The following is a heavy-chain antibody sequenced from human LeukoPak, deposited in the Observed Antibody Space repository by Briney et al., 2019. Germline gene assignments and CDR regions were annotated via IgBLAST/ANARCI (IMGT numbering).Heavy chain of an antibody. V-gene: IGHV3-30*04. J-gene: IGHJ4*02. CDR2: ISYDGSNK. CDR1: GFTFSSYA. CDR3: ARGTPGY. Sequence: QPGGSLRFSCAASGFTFSSYAMHWVRQAPGKGLEWVAVISYDGSNKYYADSVKGRFTISRDNSKNTLYLQMNSLRAEDTAVYYCARGTPGYWGQGTLVTVSS. D-gene: IGHD1-1*01.